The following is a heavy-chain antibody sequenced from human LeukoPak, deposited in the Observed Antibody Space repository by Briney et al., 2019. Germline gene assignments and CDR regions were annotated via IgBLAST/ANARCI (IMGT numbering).Heavy chain of an antibody. Sequence: GASVKVSCKTSGYIFTPHHIHWMRQAPGQGLELLGWVSAANNPEYSQKFRGRVVITRDASATTSYLELNSLRSEDTAVYYCAMSVEMPPIPSFDYWGQGTLVTVSS. CDR1: GYIFTPHH. CDR2: VSAANNP. D-gene: IGHD5-24*01. V-gene: IGHV1-3*01. CDR3: AMSVEMPPIPSFDY. J-gene: IGHJ4*02.